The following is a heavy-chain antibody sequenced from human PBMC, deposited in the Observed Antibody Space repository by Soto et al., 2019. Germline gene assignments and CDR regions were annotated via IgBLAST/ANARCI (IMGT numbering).Heavy chain of an antibody. D-gene: IGHD6-19*01. CDR1: GGTFSSYA. J-gene: IGHJ6*02. V-gene: IGHV1-69*12. CDR2: IIPIFGTA. CDR3: ARDGSGWYDNYYYGMDV. Sequence: QVQLVQSGAEVKKPGSSVKVSCKASGGTFSSYAISWVRQAPGQGLEWMGGIIPIFGTANYAQKFQGRVTITADESTSTAYMELSSLRSEDTVVYYCARDGSGWYDNYYYGMDVWGQGTTVTVSS.